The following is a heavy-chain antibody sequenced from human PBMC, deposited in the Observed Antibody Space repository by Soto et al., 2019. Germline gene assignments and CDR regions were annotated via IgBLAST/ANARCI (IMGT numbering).Heavy chain of an antibody. V-gene: IGHV1-58*01. CDR3: AADDYYDSSGYYYFDY. J-gene: IGHJ4*02. D-gene: IGHD3-22*01. CDR1: GFTFTSSA. CDR2: IVVGSGNT. Sequence: ASVKVSCKASGFTFTSSAVQWVRQARGQRLEWIGWIVVGSGNTNYAQKFQERVTITRDMSTSTAYMELSSLRSVDTAVYYCAADDYYDSSGYYYFDYWGQGTLVTVSS.